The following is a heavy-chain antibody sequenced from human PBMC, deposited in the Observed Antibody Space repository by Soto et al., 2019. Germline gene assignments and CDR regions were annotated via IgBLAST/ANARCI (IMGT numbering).Heavy chain of an antibody. V-gene: IGHV3-7*01. CDR1: GFTFIDHW. Sequence: GGSLRLSFAASGFTFIDHWMTWVCQAPGKGLEWVASVKPDGSESYYVESAEGRFTISRDNAKNSVYLQMNSLRVEDTAVYYCARGHYGMDVWGQGTTVTVSS. J-gene: IGHJ6*02. CDR3: ARGHYGMDV. CDR2: VKPDGSES.